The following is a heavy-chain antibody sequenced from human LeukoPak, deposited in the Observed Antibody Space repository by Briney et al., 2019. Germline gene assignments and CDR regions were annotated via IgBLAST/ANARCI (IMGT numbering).Heavy chain of an antibody. CDR1: GGTFSGYA. CDR2: IIPIFGTA. V-gene: IGHV1-69*06. J-gene: IGHJ6*03. Sequence: SVKVSCKASGGTFSGYAISWVRQAPGQGLEWMGGIIPIFGTANYAQKFQGRVTITADKSMSTAYMELSSLRSEDTAVYYCARATNIVVVPAATHYYYYYMDVWGKGTTVTVSS. CDR3: ARATNIVVVPAATHYYYYYMDV. D-gene: IGHD2-2*01.